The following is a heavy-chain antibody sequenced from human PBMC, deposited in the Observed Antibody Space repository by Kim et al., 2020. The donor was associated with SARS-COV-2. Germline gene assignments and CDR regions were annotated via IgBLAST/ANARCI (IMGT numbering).Heavy chain of an antibody. V-gene: IGHV1-3*01. CDR3: ARDRGLLWFRWFDP. J-gene: IGHJ5*02. D-gene: IGHD3-10*01. CDR2: INAGNGNT. CDR1: GYTFTSYA. Sequence: ASVKVSCKASGYTFTSYAMHWVRQAPGQRLEWMGWINAGNGNTKYSQKFQGRVTITRDISASTAYMELSSLRSEDTAVYYCARDRGLLWFRWFDPWGQGTLVTVSS.